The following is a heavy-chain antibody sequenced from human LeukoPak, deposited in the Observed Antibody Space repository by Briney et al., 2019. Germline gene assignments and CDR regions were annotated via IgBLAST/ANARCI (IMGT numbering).Heavy chain of an antibody. CDR2: IYYSGST. D-gene: IGHD2-15*01. Sequence: SETLSLTCTVSGGSISSYYWSWIRQPPGKGLEWIGYIYYSGSTNYNPSLKSRVTISVDTSKNQFSLKLSSVTAADTAVYYCARDRVAGECWFDPWGQGTLVTVSS. V-gene: IGHV4-59*01. CDR1: GGSISSYY. J-gene: IGHJ5*02. CDR3: ARDRVAGECWFDP.